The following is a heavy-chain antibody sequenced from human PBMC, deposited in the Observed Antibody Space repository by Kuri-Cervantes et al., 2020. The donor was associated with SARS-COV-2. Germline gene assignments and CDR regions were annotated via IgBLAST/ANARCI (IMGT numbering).Heavy chain of an antibody. D-gene: IGHD1-1*01. V-gene: IGHV3-23*01. CDR1: GFTFSSYA. CDR2: ISGSGGST. Sequence: GESLKISCAASGFTFSSYAMSWVRQAPGKGLEWVSAISGSGGSTYYADSVKGRFTISRDNSKNTAYLQMNSLKTEDTAVYYCTSNDPRRAYYYYGMDVWGQGTTVTVSS. J-gene: IGHJ6*02. CDR3: TSNDPRRAYYYYGMDV.